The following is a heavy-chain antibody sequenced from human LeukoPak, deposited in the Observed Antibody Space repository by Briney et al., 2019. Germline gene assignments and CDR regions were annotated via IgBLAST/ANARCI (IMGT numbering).Heavy chain of an antibody. Sequence: GASVKVSCKASGYTFTGYYMHWVRQAPGQGLEWMGWINPNSGGTNYAQKFQGRVTMTRDTSISTAYMELSRLRSDDTAVYYCARSGSVTMIVVVIPLDYWGQGTLVTVSS. V-gene: IGHV1-2*02. CDR3: ARSGSVTMIVVVIPLDY. CDR2: INPNSGGT. CDR1: GYTFTGYY. D-gene: IGHD3-22*01. J-gene: IGHJ4*02.